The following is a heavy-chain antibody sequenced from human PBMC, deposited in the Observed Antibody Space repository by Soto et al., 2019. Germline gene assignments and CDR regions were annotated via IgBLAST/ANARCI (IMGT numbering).Heavy chain of an antibody. D-gene: IGHD3-16*02. Sequence: GGSLRLSCAASELTFRDYAMTWVRQAPGKGLEWVSTITGNGDTTFYTDSVRGRFTISRDNSKKMFYLQMNSLRAEDTAEYYCAKGGALYYDYVWGSYRPHWYFDLWGRGTLVTVSS. V-gene: IGHV3-23*01. CDR3: AKGGALYYDYVWGSYRPHWYFDL. CDR1: ELTFRDYA. J-gene: IGHJ2*01. CDR2: ITGNGDTT.